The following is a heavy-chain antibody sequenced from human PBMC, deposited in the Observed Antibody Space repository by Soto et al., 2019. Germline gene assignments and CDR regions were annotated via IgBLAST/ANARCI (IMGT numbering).Heavy chain of an antibody. CDR3: AKTTDGWFSAFEI. V-gene: IGHV3-23*01. D-gene: IGHD6-19*01. J-gene: IGHJ3*02. CDR2: ISGSGTTA. Sequence: EVQLLESGGGLIQRGGSLRLSCTASGFVFSSYAMSWVRHAPGKGLDRVSAISGSGTTAYYADSVKGRFIFSRDNPKNTMYLQMNSLRAEDTAVYFCAKTTDGWFSAFEIWGQGTVVTVSS. CDR1: GFVFSSYA.